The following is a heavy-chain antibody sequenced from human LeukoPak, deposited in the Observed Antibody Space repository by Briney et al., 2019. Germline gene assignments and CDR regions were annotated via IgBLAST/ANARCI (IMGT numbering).Heavy chain of an antibody. V-gene: IGHV3-7*03. CDR1: GFTFSSYW. CDR2: IKQDGSEK. J-gene: IGHJ4*02. Sequence: GGSLRLSCAASGFTFSSYWMSWVRQAPGKGLEWVANIKQDGSEKYYVDSVKGRFTISRDNAKNSLYLQMNSLRAEDTALYYCAKDWDSSGRLFDYWGQGTLVTVSS. D-gene: IGHD3-22*01. CDR3: AKDWDSSGRLFDY.